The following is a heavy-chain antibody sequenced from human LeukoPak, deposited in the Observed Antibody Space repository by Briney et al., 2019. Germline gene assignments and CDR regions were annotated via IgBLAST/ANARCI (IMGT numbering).Heavy chain of an antibody. J-gene: IGHJ4*02. CDR1: GFTFSNYW. Sequence: GGSLRLSCAASGFTFSNYWMGWVRQAPGKGLEWVVDIKQDGSEKYYVDSVKGRFTISRDNAKNSLYLQMNNLGADDTAVYYCTRDPRHLDYWGQGTLVTVSS. CDR2: IKQDGSEK. V-gene: IGHV3-7*03. CDR3: TRDPRHLDY.